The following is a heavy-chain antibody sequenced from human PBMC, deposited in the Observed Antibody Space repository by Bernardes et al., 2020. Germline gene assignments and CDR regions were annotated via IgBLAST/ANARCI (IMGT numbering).Heavy chain of an antibody. D-gene: IGHD6-19*01. CDR3: AHSPYNSGRSREFDY. V-gene: IGHV2-5*02. CDR2: IYWDDDK. Sequence: SGPTLVKPTQTLTLTCTFSGFSLSTNRVGVGWIRQPPGKALEWLALIYWDDDKRYSPSQRSRLAITKDTSKNQVVLTMTNVDAVDTATFYCAHSPYNSGRSREFDYWGQGVLVTVSS. J-gene: IGHJ4*02. CDR1: GFSLSTNRVG.